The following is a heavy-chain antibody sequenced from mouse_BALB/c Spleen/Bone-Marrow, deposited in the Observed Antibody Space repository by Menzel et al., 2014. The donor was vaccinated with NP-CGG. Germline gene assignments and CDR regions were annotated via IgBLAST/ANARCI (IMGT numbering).Heavy chain of an antibody. CDR3: ARSGSSSGYFDY. J-gene: IGHJ2*01. CDR1: GFTFGSFG. V-gene: IGHV5-17*02. Sequence: EVMLVESGGGLAQPGGSRKLSCAASGFTFGSFGMHWVRQAPEKGLEWVAYISSGSSTVYYADKVMGRFTISRDNPKNTLFLQMTSLRSEDTAVYYCARSGSSSGYFDYWGQGTILTVSS. CDR2: ISSGSSTV. D-gene: IGHD1-1*01.